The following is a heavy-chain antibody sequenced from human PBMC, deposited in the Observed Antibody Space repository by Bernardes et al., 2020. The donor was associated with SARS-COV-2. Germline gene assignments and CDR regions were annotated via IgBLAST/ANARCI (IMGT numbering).Heavy chain of an antibody. V-gene: IGHV3-21*01. CDR3: ARDVGGTDWNFAFDV. D-gene: IGHD1-7*01. CDR1: GFTVSNDF. J-gene: IGHJ3*01. CDR2: ICGAGMYT. Sequence: GGSLRLSCAASGFTVSNDFINWVRQAPGKGLEWVSSICGAGMYTYYGDSVRGRFTTSRDNTRTSVYLQMESLRAEDTAVYYCARDVGGTDWNFAFDVWGPGTMGHVSS.